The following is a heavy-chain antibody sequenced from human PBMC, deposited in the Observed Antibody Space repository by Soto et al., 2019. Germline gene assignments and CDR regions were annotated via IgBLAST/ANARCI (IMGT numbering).Heavy chain of an antibody. CDR1: GFTFSSYG. V-gene: IGHV3-33*01. J-gene: IGHJ4*02. Sequence: QVQLVESGGGVVQPGRSLRLSCAASGFTFSSYGMHWVRQAPGKGLEWVAVIWYDGSNKYYADSVKGRFTISRDNSKNTLYLQMNGLRAEDTAVYYCARDRDGYFSDYWGQGTLVTVSS. D-gene: IGHD2-21*01. CDR2: IWYDGSNK. CDR3: ARDRDGYFSDY.